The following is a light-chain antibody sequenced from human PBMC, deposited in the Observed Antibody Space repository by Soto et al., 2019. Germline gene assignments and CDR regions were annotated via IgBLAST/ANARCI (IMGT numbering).Light chain of an antibody. V-gene: IGLV1-51*01. CDR2: DSN. CDR3: ASWDKSLSIVV. Sequence: QFVLTQPPSVSAAPGQKVTISCSGSSSNLGNSFVIWYQQLPGAAPQVLIYDSNKRPSGIPDRFSGSKSGTSGSLDITGLQTGDEADYYCASWDKSLSIVVFGGGTKLTVL. J-gene: IGLJ2*01. CDR1: SSNLGNSF.